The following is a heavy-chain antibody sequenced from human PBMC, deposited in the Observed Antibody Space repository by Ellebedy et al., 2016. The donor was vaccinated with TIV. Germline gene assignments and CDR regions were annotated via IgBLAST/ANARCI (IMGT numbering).Heavy chain of an antibody. CDR2: ISSDGSNT. J-gene: IGHJ4*02. CDR1: GFTFSSFA. D-gene: IGHD3-22*01. Sequence: GESLKISCAASGFTFSSFAMHLVRQAPGKGLEWLSVISSDGSNTYHADSVKGRFTITRDNSKKTLYLQMNRLRTEDTAVYFCAKGSSSGFTYDRVGFEYWGQGALVTVSS. CDR3: AKGSSSGFTYDRVGFEY. V-gene: IGHV3-23*01.